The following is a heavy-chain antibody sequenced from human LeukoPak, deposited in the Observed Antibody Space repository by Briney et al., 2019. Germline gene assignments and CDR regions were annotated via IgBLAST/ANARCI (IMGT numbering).Heavy chain of an antibody. D-gene: IGHD2-2*01. CDR2: TNPNSGGT. J-gene: IGHJ3*02. V-gene: IGHV1-2*02. CDR1: GYTFTGYY. Sequence: ASVKVSCKASGYTFTGYYMHWVRQAPGQGLEWMGWTNPNSGGTNYAQKFQGRVTMTRDTSISTAYMELSRLRSDDTAVYYCARDYSTYCSSTSCQTAHDIWGQGTMVTVSS. CDR3: ARDYSTYCSSTSCQTAHDI.